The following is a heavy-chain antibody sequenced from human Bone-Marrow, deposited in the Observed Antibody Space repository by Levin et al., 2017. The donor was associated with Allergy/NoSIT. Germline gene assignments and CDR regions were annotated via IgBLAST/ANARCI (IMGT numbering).Heavy chain of an antibody. V-gene: IGHV3-53*01. CDR3: ARAQILTGTWYFDL. J-gene: IGHJ2*01. D-gene: IGHD3-9*01. Sequence: GGSLRLSCAASGFTVSSNYMSWVRQAPGKGLEWVSAIYSGDRTYYADSVKGRFTISRDNSENTLYLQMNSLRTEDTAVYYCARAQILTGTWYFDLWGRGTLVTVSS. CDR2: IYSGDRT. CDR1: GFTVSSNY.